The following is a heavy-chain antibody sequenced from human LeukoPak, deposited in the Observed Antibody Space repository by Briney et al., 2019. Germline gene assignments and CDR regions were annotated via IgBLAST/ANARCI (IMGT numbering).Heavy chain of an antibody. Sequence: GGSLRLSCVASGFSFNNYAMNWVRQAPGKGLEWVSLIIGSSGSTFYADSVKGRFTISRDKSKNTLYLQMNSLRAKDTAVYYCAKGAYDYIEIAYFDYWGQGSLVTVSS. D-gene: IGHD5-12*01. CDR2: IIGSSGST. J-gene: IGHJ4*02. CDR3: AKGAYDYIEIAYFDY. V-gene: IGHV3-23*01. CDR1: GFSFNNYA.